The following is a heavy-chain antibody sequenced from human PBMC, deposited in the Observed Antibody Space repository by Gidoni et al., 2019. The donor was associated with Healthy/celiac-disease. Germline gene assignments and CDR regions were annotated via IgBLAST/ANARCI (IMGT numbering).Heavy chain of an antibody. J-gene: IGHJ6*02. CDR1: GFTFSSYA. V-gene: IGHV3-30-3*01. D-gene: IGHD3-10*01. Sequence: QVQLVESGGGVFQHGRSLRLSGAASGFTFSSYARQWVRQAPGKGLEWVAVISYDRSNKYYADSVKGRFTISRDNSKNTLYLQMNSLRAEDTAVYYCAREDEFSRPPYYYGMDVWGQGTTVTVSS. CDR3: AREDEFSRPPYYYGMDV. CDR2: ISYDRSNK.